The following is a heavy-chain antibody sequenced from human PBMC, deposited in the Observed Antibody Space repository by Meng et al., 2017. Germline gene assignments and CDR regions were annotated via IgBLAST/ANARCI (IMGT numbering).Heavy chain of an antibody. Sequence: SETLSLTCAVSGGSISSSHWWTWVRQSPGRGLEWIGEIYHSRTTNYNPSLKSRVTISVDKSRNLFSLNLSSVTAADTAMYYCARENQGGIVEGGPTYFFDYWGQGALVTVSS. D-gene: IGHD6-13*01. CDR3: ARENQGGIVEGGPTYFFDY. CDR2: IYHSRTT. J-gene: IGHJ4*02. V-gene: IGHV4-4*02. CDR1: GGSISSSHW.